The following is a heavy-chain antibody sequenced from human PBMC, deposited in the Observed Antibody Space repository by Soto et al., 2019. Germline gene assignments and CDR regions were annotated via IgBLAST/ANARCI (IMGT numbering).Heavy chain of an antibody. V-gene: IGHV3-48*03. J-gene: IGHJ4*02. CDR1: GFTFSRYE. Sequence: EVQLVESGGDLVQPGGSLRLSCAVSGFTFSRYEMNWVRQAPGKGLEWVSYISSSGRTIHYADSVKGRFTISRDNAKNSLYLQMDSLRAEDTAVYYRARDIDYYDSSGYQDYWGQGTLVTVSS. D-gene: IGHD3-22*01. CDR3: ARDIDYYDSSGYQDY. CDR2: ISSSGRTI.